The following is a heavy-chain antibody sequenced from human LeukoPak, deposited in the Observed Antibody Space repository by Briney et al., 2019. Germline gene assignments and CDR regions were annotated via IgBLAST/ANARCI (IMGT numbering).Heavy chain of an antibody. CDR1: GGSFSGYY. J-gene: IGHJ5*02. V-gene: IGHV4-34*01. Sequence: SETLSLTCAVYGGSFSGYYWSWIRQPPGKGLEWIGEINHSGSTNYNPSLKSRVTISVDTSKNQFSLKLSSVTAADTAVYYCARGKRVEGYNWFDPWGQGTLVTVSS. D-gene: IGHD2-15*01. CDR3: ARGKRVEGYNWFDP. CDR2: INHSGST.